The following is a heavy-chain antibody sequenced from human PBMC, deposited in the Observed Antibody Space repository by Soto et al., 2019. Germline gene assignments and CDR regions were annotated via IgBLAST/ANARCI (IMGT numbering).Heavy chain of an antibody. V-gene: IGHV3-11*01. CDR2: ISSSGSTI. CDR1: GFTFSDYY. CDR3: ARPIAEGHDAFDI. Sequence: GGSLRLSCAASGFTFSDYYMSWIRQAPGKGLEWVSYISSSGSTIYYADSVKGRFTISRDNAKNSLYLQMNSLRAEDTAVYYCARPIAEGHDAFDIWGQGTMVTVSS. J-gene: IGHJ3*02. D-gene: IGHD6-13*01.